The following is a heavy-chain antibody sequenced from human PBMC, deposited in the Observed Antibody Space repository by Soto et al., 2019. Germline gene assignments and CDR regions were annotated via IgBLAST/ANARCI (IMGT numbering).Heavy chain of an antibody. D-gene: IGHD1-20*01. CDR2: VFYTGFT. J-gene: IGHJ4*02. CDR3: ATSQKGYNWSYFDH. CDR1: GASISGSYYY. Sequence: TSETLSLTCAVSGASISGSYYYWAWLRQSPGKGPEWIGSVFYTGFTSYNPSLESRVSVSVDTSKSQFSLKLSAVTAADTAVYYCATSQKGYNWSYFDHWGQGALGTVSS. V-gene: IGHV4-39*01.